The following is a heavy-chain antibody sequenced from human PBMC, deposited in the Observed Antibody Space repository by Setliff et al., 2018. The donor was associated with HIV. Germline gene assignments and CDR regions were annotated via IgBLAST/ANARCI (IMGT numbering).Heavy chain of an antibody. CDR2: ISYDGSRI. Sequence: GGSLRLSCVASGFTFRDFAMYWVRQAPGKGLEWLSAISYDGSRIHYADSVKGRFTISRDNAKKSLYLQMNSLRAEDTAVYYCVSTPGVFYFDFRGQGTPVTVSS. CDR3: VSTPGVFYFDF. D-gene: IGHD2-15*01. J-gene: IGHJ4*02. CDR1: GFTFRDFA. V-gene: IGHV3-30*03.